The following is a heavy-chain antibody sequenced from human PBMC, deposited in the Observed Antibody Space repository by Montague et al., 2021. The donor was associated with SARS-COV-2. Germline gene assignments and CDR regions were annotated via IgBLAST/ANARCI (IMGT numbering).Heavy chain of an antibody. D-gene: IGHD6-13*01. CDR1: GFTFDDYA. CDR3: ARGETGYRTSWPDY. Sequence: SLRLSCAASGFTFDDYAMHWVRQAPGKGLEWVSGISWNSDSIDYADSVKGRFTISGDNAKNSLYLQMNSLRAEDTAFYYCARGETGYRTSWPDYWGQGTLVTVSS. CDR2: ISWNSDSI. J-gene: IGHJ4*02. V-gene: IGHV3-9*01.